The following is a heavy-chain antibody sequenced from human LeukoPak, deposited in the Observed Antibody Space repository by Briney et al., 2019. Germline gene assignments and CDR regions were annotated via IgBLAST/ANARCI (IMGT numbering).Heavy chain of an antibody. CDR1: GYTFSSYG. Sequence: ASVRVSCTASGYTFSSYGIIWARQAPGQGLEWMGWVNGYNGNTDYAQKFQGRVAMTRDTSTTTAYVELTSLRSDDTGEDYSAKDGGWSYYSDWGQGTLVTVSS. CDR3: AKDGGWSYYSD. D-gene: IGHD1-26*01. CDR2: VNGYNGNT. J-gene: IGHJ4*02. V-gene: IGHV1-18*01.